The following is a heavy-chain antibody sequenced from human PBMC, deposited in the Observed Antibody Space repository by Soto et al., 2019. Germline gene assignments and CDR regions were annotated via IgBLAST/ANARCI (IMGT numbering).Heavy chain of an antibody. D-gene: IGHD2-15*01. V-gene: IGHV4-31*03. J-gene: IGHJ4*02. Sequence: QVQLQESGPGLVKPSQTLSLTCTVSGGSISSGGYYWSWIRQHPGKGLEWIGYIYYSGSTYYNPSLKIRVTIKVNSSKDTFSAKRIFVTVADTDVYYSATIVSSANGDFSDWGQGTLVTVSS. CDR2: IYYSGST. CDR3: ATIVSSANGDFSD. CDR1: GGSISSGGYY.